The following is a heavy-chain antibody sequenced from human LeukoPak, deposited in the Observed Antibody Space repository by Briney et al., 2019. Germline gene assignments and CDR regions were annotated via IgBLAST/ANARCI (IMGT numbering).Heavy chain of an antibody. CDR1: GGSISSGSYY. V-gene: IGHV4-61*02. J-gene: IGHJ4*02. CDR3: ARDLGEWELLKAPFDC. D-gene: IGHD1-26*01. CDR2: IYTSGST. Sequence: SETLSLTCTVSGGSISSGSYYWSWIRQPAGKGLEWIGRIYTSGSTNYNPSLKSRVTMSVDTSKNQFSLKLSSVTAADTAVYYCARDLGEWELLKAPFDCWGQGTLVTVSS.